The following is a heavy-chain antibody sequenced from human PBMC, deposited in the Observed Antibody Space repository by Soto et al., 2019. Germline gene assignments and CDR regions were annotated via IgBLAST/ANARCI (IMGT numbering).Heavy chain of an antibody. CDR2: IYNGATT. V-gene: IGHV4-31*03. CDR1: GGSISTGGYY. Sequence: QVQLQESGPGLVKPSQTLSLTCTVSGGSISTGGYYWSWIRQHPGKGLEWIGYIYNGATTYYNPSLKSRVTISVDTSKNQFSLRLSSVTVADPAVYYCAREPAPWGQGALVTVSS. CDR3: AREPAP. J-gene: IGHJ5*02.